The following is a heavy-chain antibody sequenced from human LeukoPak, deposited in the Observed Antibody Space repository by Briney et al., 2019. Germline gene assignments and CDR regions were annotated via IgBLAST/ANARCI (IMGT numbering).Heavy chain of an antibody. D-gene: IGHD3-22*01. Sequence: SETLSLTCTVSGGSISSSSYYWGWIRQPPGKGLEWIGSIYYSGSTYYNPSLKSRVTISVDTSKNQFSLKLSSVTAADTAVYYCAGHGPTMIVVVPTYYFDYWGQGTLVTVSS. CDR3: AGHGPTMIVVVPTYYFDY. CDR2: IYYSGST. J-gene: IGHJ4*02. V-gene: IGHV4-39*01. CDR1: GGSISSSSYY.